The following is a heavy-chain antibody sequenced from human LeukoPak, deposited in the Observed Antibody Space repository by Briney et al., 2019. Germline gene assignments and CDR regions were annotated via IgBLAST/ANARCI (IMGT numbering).Heavy chain of an antibody. CDR3: AKDQGYSSSWYFPDAFDI. J-gene: IGHJ3*02. V-gene: IGHV3-30*18. CDR2: ISYDGSNK. Sequence: GGSLRLSCAASGFTFSSYGMHWVRQAPGKGLEWVAVISYDGSNKYYADSVKGRFTISRDNSKNTLYLQMNSLRAEDTAVYYCAKDQGYSSSWYFPDAFDIWGQGTMVTVSS. CDR1: GFTFSSYG. D-gene: IGHD6-13*01.